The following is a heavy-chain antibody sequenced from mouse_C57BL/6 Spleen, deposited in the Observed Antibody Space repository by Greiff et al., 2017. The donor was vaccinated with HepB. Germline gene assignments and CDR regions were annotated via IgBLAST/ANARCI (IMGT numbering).Heavy chain of an antibody. D-gene: IGHD6-1*01. CDR3: AIASAFRAMDY. V-gene: IGHV1-55*01. CDR1: GYTFTSYW. Sequence: QVQLQQPGAELVKPGASVKMSCKASGYTFTSYWITWVKQRPGQGLEWIGDIYPGSGSTNYNEKFKSKATLTVDTSSSTAYMQLSSLTSEESAVYYCAIASAFRAMDYWGQGTSVTVSS. CDR2: IYPGSGST. J-gene: IGHJ4*01.